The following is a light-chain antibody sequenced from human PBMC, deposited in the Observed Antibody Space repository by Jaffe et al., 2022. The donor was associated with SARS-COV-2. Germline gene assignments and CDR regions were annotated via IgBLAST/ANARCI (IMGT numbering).Light chain of an antibody. CDR2: SSN. J-gene: IGLJ3*02. CDR1: SSNIGRNG. CDR3: AAWDDSLNGWV. V-gene: IGLV1-44*01. Sequence: QSVLTQPPSVSGTPGQRVIISCSGSSSNIGRNGVNWYQQLPGTAPKLLIYSSNQRPSGVPDRFSGSKSDTSASLAISGLQSDDEADYHCAAWDDSLNGWVFGGGTKLTVL.